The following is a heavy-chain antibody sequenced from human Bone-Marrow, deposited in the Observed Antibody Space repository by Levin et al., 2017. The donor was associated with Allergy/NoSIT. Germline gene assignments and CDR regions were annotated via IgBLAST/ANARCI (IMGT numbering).Heavy chain of an antibody. V-gene: IGHV4-4*02. CDR3: ARDPLDYGTNSGNY. CDR1: GGSIRSSTW. J-gene: IGHJ4*02. D-gene: IGHD4-17*01. CDR2: IYHGGRT. Sequence: HSQTLSLTCTVSGGSIRSSTWWSWVRQSPGKGLEWIGEIYHGGRTNYNPSLKSRVSMSVDKSKSQFSLKLSSVTAADTAVYYCARDPLDYGTNSGNYWGQGTLVTVSS.